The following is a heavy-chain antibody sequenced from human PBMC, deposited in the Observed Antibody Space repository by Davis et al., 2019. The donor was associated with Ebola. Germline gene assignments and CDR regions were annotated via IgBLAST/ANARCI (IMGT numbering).Heavy chain of an antibody. J-gene: IGHJ4*02. D-gene: IGHD3-3*01. CDR2: ISGSGGST. CDR1: GFTFGIYW. CDR3: AKDRAALRFLEWLLPKYPSRDY. V-gene: IGHV3-23*01. Sequence: PGGSLRLSCAASGFTFGIYWMSWVRQAPGKGLEWVSAISGSGGSTYYADSVKGRFTISRDNSKNTLYLQMNSLRAEDTAVYYCAKDRAALRFLEWLLPKYPSRDYWGQGTLVTVSS.